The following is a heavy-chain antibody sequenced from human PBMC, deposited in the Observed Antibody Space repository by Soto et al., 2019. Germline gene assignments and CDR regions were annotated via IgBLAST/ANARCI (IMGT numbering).Heavy chain of an antibody. CDR3: ARSYYYDSSGYYYYFDY. V-gene: IGHV1-69*01. Sequence: QVPLVQSGAEVKKPGSSVKVSCKASGGTFSSYAISWVRQAPGQGREWMGGIIPIFGTANYAQKFQGRVTITADESTSTAYMELSSLRSEDTAVYYCARSYYYDSSGYYYYFDYWGQGTLVTVSS. CDR1: GGTFSSYA. J-gene: IGHJ4*02. D-gene: IGHD3-22*01. CDR2: IIPIFGTA.